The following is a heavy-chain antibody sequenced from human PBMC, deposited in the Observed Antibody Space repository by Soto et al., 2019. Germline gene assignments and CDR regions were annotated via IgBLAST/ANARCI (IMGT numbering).Heavy chain of an antibody. CDR3: GRDGALGDTAVVDS. Sequence: QVQLVESGGGVVQPGKSLRLSCAASGLTFSTYGMHWVRQAPGKGLEWVAVIWYDGSNKYHGDSLKGRFTISRDNSKNTLYLQINNLRAEHTAVYYCGRDGALGDTAVVDSWGQGTLVTVSS. CDR2: IWYDGSNK. CDR1: GLTFSTYG. J-gene: IGHJ4*02. V-gene: IGHV3-33*01. D-gene: IGHD5-18*01.